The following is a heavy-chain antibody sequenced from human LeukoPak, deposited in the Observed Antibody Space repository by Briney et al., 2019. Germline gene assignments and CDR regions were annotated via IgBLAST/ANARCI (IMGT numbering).Heavy chain of an antibody. CDR3: TRGPPLRGSQGWFDP. CDR2: LNPNSGKS. D-gene: IGHD1-26*01. Sequence: GASVKVSCKASGYTFTSYDINWVRQATGQGFEWMGWLNPNSGKSDFAQKFQGRVTMTRDTSISTAYMELGSLISEDTAVYYCTRGPPLRGSQGWFDPWGQGTLVIVSS. V-gene: IGHV1-8*01. CDR1: GYTFTSYD. J-gene: IGHJ5*02.